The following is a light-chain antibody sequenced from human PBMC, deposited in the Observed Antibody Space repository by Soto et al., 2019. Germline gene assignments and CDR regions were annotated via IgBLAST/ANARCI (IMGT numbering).Light chain of an antibody. V-gene: IGKV3D-20*02. CDR2: DAS. Sequence: CPAQLPVCVGERGTLSVWASRNVSSSYLAWYQKKPGQAPRLLIYDASNRATGIPARFSGSGSETGFTLTISSLEPEDLAVYYCQHRSNWPLAVGGGTKVDIK. CDR1: RNVSSSY. CDR3: QHRSNWPLA. J-gene: IGKJ4*02.